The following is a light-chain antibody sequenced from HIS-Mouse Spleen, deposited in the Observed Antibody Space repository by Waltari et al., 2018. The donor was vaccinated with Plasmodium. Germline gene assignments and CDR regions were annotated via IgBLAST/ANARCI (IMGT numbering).Light chain of an antibody. CDR2: DAS. V-gene: IGKV3-11*01. CDR3: QQRSNWPPFT. Sequence: EIVLTQSPATLSLSPGERATLSCRASQSVSSYLAWYQQKPGHAPRLLIYDASNRATGIPARFSGSVSGTDFTLTISSLEPEDFAVYYCQQRSNWPPFTFGPGTKVDIK. J-gene: IGKJ3*01. CDR1: QSVSSY.